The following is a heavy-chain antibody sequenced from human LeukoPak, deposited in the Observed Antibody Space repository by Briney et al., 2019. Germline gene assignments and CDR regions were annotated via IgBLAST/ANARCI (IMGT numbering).Heavy chain of an antibody. D-gene: IGHD5-24*01. V-gene: IGHV3-23*01. CDR3: AKVQEMDTILPPFHY. CDR1: GFTFSNYA. J-gene: IGHJ4*02. CDR2: ISGSGGNT. Sequence: GGSLRLSCAASGFTFSNYAMSWVRQVPGKGLEWVSAISGSGGNTFYADSVKGRFTISRDNSKNTLYLQVNSLRAADTAIYYCAKVQEMDTILPPFHYWGQGILVTVSS.